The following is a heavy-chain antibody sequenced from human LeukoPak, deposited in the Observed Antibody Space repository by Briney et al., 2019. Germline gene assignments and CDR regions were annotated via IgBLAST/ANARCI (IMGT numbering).Heavy chain of an antibody. J-gene: IGHJ6*02. CDR2: IYYNGNT. CDR3: ARGPYYDILTGFYGMDV. D-gene: IGHD3-9*01. CDR1: GGSISSYY. Sequence: SETLSLTCTVSGGSISSYYWSWIRQPPGKGLEWIGYIYYNGNTNYNPSLKSRLTISVDTSKNQFSLKLSSVTAADTAVYYCARGPYYDILTGFYGMDVWGQGTTVTVSS. V-gene: IGHV4-59*08.